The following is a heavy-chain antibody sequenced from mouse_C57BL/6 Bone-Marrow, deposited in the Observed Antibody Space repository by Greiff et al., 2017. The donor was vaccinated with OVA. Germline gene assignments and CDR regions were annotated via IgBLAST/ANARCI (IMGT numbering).Heavy chain of an antibody. CDR1: GYTFTNYW. V-gene: IGHV1-63*01. Sequence: QVQLQQSGAELVRPGTSVKMSCKASGYTFTNYWIGWAKQRPGHGLEWIGDIYPGGGYTNYNEKFKAKATLTVDKSSSTAYMQLKSLTSEDSAVYYCARRRDTTVPYYFDYWGQGTTLTVSS. CDR2: IYPGGGYT. CDR3: ARRRDTTVPYYFDY. D-gene: IGHD1-1*01. J-gene: IGHJ2*01.